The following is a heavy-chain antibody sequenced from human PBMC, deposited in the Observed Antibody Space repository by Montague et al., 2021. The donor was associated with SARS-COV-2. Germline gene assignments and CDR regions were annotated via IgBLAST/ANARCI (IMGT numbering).Heavy chain of an antibody. V-gene: IGHV4-34*01. D-gene: IGHD3-22*01. J-gene: IGHJ5*02. CDR3: ARGPRITMIVVVITDIWFDP. CDR2: INHSGST. Sequence: SETLSLTCAVYGGSVSDYYWSWIRQPPGKGLKWIGEINHSGSTNYNPSLKSRVTTSVDTSKNQFSLKLTSVTAADTAVYYCARGPRITMIVVVITDIWFDPWGQGTLVTVSS. CDR1: GGSVSDYY.